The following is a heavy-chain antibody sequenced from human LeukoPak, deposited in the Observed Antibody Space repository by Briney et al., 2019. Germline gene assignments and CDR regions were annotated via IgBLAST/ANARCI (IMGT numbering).Heavy chain of an antibody. V-gene: IGHV3-21*01. J-gene: IGHJ4*02. D-gene: IGHD2-2*01. CDR1: GFTFSTYS. CDR3: AKDRGVVPAAMYYFDY. CDR2: ISSSSSYI. Sequence: GSLRLSCAASGFTFSTYSMNWVRQAPGKGLEWVSSISSSSSYIYYADSVKGRFTISRDNSKNTLYLQMNSLRAEDTAVYYCAKDRGVVPAAMYYFDYWGQGTLVTVSS.